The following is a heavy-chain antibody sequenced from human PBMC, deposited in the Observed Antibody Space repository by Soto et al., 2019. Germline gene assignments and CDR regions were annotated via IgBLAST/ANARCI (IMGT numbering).Heavy chain of an antibody. CDR3: AKDFPGRYVDYFDY. J-gene: IGHJ4*02. D-gene: IGHD3-16*01. CDR2: ISANGDTT. V-gene: IGHV3-23*01. Sequence: GGSLRLSCTASGFIFNNYDMSWVRQAPGKGLEWVSTISANGDTTYYADSVTGRFTISRDSSKDTVYLQMSSLRAGDTAIYFCAKDFPGRYVDYFDYWGQGTLVTVSS. CDR1: GFIFNNYD.